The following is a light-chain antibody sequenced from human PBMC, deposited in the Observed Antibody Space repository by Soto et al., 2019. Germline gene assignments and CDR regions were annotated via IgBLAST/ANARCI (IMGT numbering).Light chain of an antibody. CDR3: SSYTRNSPWV. Sequence: QSALTQPASVSGSPGQSITISCTATSSDVGAYNYVSWYQQHPGKAPKLMIFEVSNRPSGVSIRFSGSKSGNTASLTISGLQGEDEAGYYCSSYTRNSPWVFGGGTKLTV. CDR2: EVS. J-gene: IGLJ3*02. V-gene: IGLV2-14*01. CDR1: SSDVGAYNY.